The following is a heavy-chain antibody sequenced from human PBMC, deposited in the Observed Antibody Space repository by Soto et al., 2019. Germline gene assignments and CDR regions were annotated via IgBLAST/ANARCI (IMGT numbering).Heavy chain of an antibody. CDR1: GGTFSNYA. J-gene: IGHJ4*02. Sequence: QVQLVQSGAEVKKPESSVKVSCKAPGGTFSNYAISLVRQAPGQGLEWMGGIIPMFGTANYAQRFQDRVTITADESTNTVYMEMSSLRSEDTAVYFCASGIQLWLRRINNGYSGWGQGTLVTVSS. CDR3: ASGIQLWLRRINNGYSG. V-gene: IGHV1-69*12. CDR2: IIPMFGTA. D-gene: IGHD5-18*01.